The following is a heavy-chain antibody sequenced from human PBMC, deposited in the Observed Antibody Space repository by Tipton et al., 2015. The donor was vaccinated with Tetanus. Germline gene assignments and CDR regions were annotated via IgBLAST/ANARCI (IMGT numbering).Heavy chain of an antibody. CDR3: ARGPSYSGAWHHY. CDR1: GDSMSPYY. CDR2: IYYKGST. V-gene: IGHV4-59*01. D-gene: IGHD6-19*01. Sequence: TLSLTCTISGDSMSPYYWGWLRQPPGKGLEWSGYIYYKGSTNYNPSLRSRVTISIDTSSNQFSLKLTSVTPADTAIYYCARGPSYSGAWHHYWGQGAMVTVSP. J-gene: IGHJ4*02.